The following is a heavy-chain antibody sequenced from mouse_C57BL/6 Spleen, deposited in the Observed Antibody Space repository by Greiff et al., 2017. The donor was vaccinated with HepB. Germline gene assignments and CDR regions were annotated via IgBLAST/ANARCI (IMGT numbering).Heavy chain of an antibody. V-gene: IGHV1-76*01. D-gene: IGHD2-3*01. CDR3: ARWIYDGYYGAMDY. Sequence: VQLQESGAELVRPGASVKLSCKASGYTFTDYYINWVKQRPGQGLEWIARIYPGSGNTYYNEKFKGKATLTAEQSSSTSYMQLSSLTSEDSAVYFCARWIYDGYYGAMDYWGQGTSVTVSS. J-gene: IGHJ4*01. CDR1: GYTFTDYY. CDR2: IYPGSGNT.